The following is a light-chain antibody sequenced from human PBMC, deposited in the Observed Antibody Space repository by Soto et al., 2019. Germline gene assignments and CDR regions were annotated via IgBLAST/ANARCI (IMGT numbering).Light chain of an antibody. CDR2: GAL. CDR3: QQSYRTPYN. Sequence: DIQMTQSPSSLSASVGDRVTLTCRASENIVDYLNWYQQKAGKAPKLLIYGALTLQRGVPSRFSGSRSGTEFTLAISSLQPEDFATYYCQQSYRTPYNFGQGTKVDIK. CDR1: ENIVDY. J-gene: IGKJ2*01. V-gene: IGKV1-39*01.